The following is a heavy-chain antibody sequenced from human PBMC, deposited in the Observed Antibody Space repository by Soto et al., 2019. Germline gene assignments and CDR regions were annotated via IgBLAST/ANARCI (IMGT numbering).Heavy chain of an antibody. D-gene: IGHD2-15*01. J-gene: IGHJ4*02. CDR2: TSYNENYK. V-gene: IGHV3-30*04. CDR1: GFTFSGYA. Sequence: QVQLVESGGGVVQPGRSLRLSCAASGFTFSGYAMHWVRQAPGKGLEWVAATSYNENYKYYADSVKGRFTISRDNSKNTLFLQMNSLRSEDTALYYCVRQGGSRGIWYLDSWGQGSLVTVSS. CDR3: VRQGGSRGIWYLDS.